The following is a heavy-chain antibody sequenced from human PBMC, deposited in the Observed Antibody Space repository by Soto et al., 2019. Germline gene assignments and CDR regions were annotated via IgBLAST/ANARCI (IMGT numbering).Heavy chain of an antibody. V-gene: IGHV1-69*06. Sequence: QVPLVQSGDEVKRPGSSVKVSCTASGGTFSSYAISWVRQAPGQGLEWMGGIISVFGTGIYAQKLQDRVTITADKSTNTADMELSSLRYEDTVVYFCAGVCVTGGYTYGRDYWGRGTVFTVSS. CDR2: IISVFGTG. D-gene: IGHD5-18*01. CDR1: GGTFSSYA. CDR3: AGVCVTGGYTYGRDY. J-gene: IGHJ4*01.